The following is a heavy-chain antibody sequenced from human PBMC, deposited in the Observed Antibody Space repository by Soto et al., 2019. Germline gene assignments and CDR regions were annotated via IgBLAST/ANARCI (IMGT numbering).Heavy chain of an antibody. V-gene: IGHV3-7*01. CDR2: IKQDGSEK. CDR3: ARPAYLLYFDY. CDR1: GFTFSSYW. J-gene: IGHJ4*02. D-gene: IGHD2-15*01. Sequence: EVQLVESGGGLVQPGGSLRLSCAASGFTFSSYWMSWVRQAPGKGLEWVANIKQDGSEKYYVDSAKGRFTISRDNAKNSLYLQMNSLRAEDTAVYYCARPAYLLYFDYWGQGTLVTVSS.